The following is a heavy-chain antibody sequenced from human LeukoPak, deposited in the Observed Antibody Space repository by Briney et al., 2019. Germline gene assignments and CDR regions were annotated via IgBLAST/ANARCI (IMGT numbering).Heavy chain of an antibody. CDR2: ISSSSSYI. D-gene: IGHD3-3*01. J-gene: IGHJ4*02. Sequence: PGGSLRLSCAASGFTFTNAWMNWVRQAPEKGLEWVSSISSSSSYIYYADSVKGRFTISRDNANNSLYLQMNSLRAEDTAVYYCAINRVRFWSGWRSYFDYWGQGTLVTVSS. V-gene: IGHV3-21*04. CDR1: GFTFTNAW. CDR3: AINRVRFWSGWRSYFDY.